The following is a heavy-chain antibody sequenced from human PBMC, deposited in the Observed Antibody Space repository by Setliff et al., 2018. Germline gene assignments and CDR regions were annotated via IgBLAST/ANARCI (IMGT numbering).Heavy chain of an antibody. CDR3: AKSPHDFWSGRVFFDY. CDR1: GFSFSSYA. D-gene: IGHD3-3*01. Sequence: PGGSLRLSCAASGFSFSSYAMSWVRQAPGKGLEWVSTIIGSGISTYYADSVQGRVTISRDNHKNTLHLQMNSLRVEDTAIYYCAKSPHDFWSGRVFFDYWGQGMQVTVSS. V-gene: IGHV3-23*01. CDR2: IIGSGIST. J-gene: IGHJ4*01.